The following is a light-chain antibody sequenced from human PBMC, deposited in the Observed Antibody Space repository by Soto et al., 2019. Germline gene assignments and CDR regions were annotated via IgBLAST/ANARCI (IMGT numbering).Light chain of an antibody. V-gene: IGKV1-39*01. J-gene: IGKJ1*01. CDR2: AAS. Sequence: DIQMTQSPSSLSASVGDRVTITCRASQSSSSYLNWYRQKPGKAPKLLIYAASRLQSGVQSRFSGSGSGTDFTLTISSLQTEDFATYYCQQRKTFGQGTKVEIK. CDR3: QQRKT. CDR1: QSSSSY.